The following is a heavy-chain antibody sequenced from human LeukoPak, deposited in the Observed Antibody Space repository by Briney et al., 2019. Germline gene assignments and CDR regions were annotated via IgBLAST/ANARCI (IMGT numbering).Heavy chain of an antibody. CDR2: IYTSGCT. V-gene: IGHV4-61*02. Sequence: SETLSLTCTVSGSSISSGGFYWNWIRQPAGKRLEWIGRIYTSGCTNYNPSLKSRVTISVDTSKNQFSLKLSAVTAADTAVYYCARDPLEYSSSSGGFDYWGQGTLVTVSS. CDR1: GSSISSGGFY. D-gene: IGHD6-6*01. CDR3: ARDPLEYSSSSGGFDY. J-gene: IGHJ4*02.